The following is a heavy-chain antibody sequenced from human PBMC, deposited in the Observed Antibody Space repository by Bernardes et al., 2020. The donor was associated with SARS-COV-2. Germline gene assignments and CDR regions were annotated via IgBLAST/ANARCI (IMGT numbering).Heavy chain of an antibody. D-gene: IGHD5-18*01. CDR2: INPSGGGT. CDR3: AGSDTPRARRVCDS. CDR1: GYTFTSYF. Sequence: GSLSLSCAASGYTFTSYFMHWVRQAPGQGPEWMGIINPSGGGTSYAQKFQGRVTMTRDTSTSTVYMELSSLRSGDMAVYYCAGSDTPRARRVCDSWGQGSLVAVSS. J-gene: IGHJ4*02. V-gene: IGHV1-46*01.